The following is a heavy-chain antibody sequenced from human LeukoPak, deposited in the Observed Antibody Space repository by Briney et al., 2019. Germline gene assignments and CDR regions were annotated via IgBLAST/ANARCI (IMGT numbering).Heavy chain of an antibody. CDR1: GFTFSSYS. D-gene: IGHD3-22*01. V-gene: IGHV3-21*01. Sequence: GGSLRLSCAASGFTFSSYSMNWVRQAPGKGLEWVSSISSSSSYIYYADSVKGRFTISRDNAKNSLYLQMNSLRAEDTAVYYCARAYKYYDSSGYSEPPDYWGQGTLVTVSS. CDR3: ARAYKYYDSSGYSEPPDY. J-gene: IGHJ4*02. CDR2: ISSSSSYI.